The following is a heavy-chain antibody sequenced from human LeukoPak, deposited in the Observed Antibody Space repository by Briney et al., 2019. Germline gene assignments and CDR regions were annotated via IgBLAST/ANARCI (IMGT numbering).Heavy chain of an antibody. V-gene: IGHV1-69*05. CDR3: ARCPSHCYTGAFDY. CDR1: GGTFSSYA. Sequence: SVKVSCKASGGTFSSYAISWVRQAPGQGLEWMGGIIPIFGTANYAQKFQGRVTITTDESTSTAYMELSSLRSEDTAVYYCARCPSHCYTGAFDYWGQGTLVTVSS. J-gene: IGHJ4*02. D-gene: IGHD2-2*02. CDR2: IIPIFGTA.